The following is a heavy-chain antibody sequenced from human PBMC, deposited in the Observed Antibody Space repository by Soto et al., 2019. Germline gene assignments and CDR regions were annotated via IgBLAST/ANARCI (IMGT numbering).Heavy chain of an antibody. V-gene: IGHV4-4*02. CDR3: ARVVLSITRGAFDA. Sequence: QVHLQESGPGLVKPSGTLSLTCAVSGDSISSSHWWTWVRQSPGKGLEYIGEISHSGTANSNPSLKSRAALLVDKSKNHFSLTLASVTAADTAVYYCARVVLSITRGAFDAWGQGPPVTVSP. J-gene: IGHJ3*01. D-gene: IGHD1-20*01. CDR1: GDSISSSHW. CDR2: ISHSGTA.